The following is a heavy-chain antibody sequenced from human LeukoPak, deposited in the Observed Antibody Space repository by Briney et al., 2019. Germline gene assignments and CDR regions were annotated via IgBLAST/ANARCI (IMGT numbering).Heavy chain of an antibody. V-gene: IGHV6-1*01. D-gene: IGHD4-17*01. CDR3: ARDWATVDAFDI. CDR2: TYYRSKWYN. Sequence: SQTLSLTCAISGDSVSSNSAACNWIRQSPSRGLEWLGRTYYRSKWYNHYTLSVKSRITINPDTSKNQFSLQLNSVTPEDTAVYYCARDWATVDAFDIWGQGTMVTVSS. CDR1: GDSVSSNSAA. J-gene: IGHJ3*02.